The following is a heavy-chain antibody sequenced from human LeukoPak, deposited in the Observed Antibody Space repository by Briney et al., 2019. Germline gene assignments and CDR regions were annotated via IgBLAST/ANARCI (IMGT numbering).Heavy chain of an antibody. V-gene: IGHV3-23*01. Sequence: TGGSLRLSCAASGFTFSSYAMSWVRQAPGKGLEWVSTISGSGGSTYYADSVKGRFIISRDNSKNTLYLQMNSLRAEDTAVYYCAKESDGDYGINWFDPWGQGTLVTVSS. J-gene: IGHJ5*02. D-gene: IGHD4-17*01. CDR3: AKESDGDYGINWFDP. CDR2: ISGSGGST. CDR1: GFTFSSYA.